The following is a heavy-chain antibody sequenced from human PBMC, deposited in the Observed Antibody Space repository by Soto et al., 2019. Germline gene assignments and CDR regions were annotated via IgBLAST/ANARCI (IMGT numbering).Heavy chain of an antibody. CDR1: GYTFTSYG. J-gene: IGHJ5*02. CDR2: ISAYNGNT. D-gene: IGHD2-2*01. CDR3: ARVVVVPAAMRSGWFDP. V-gene: IGHV1-18*01. Sequence: QVPLVQSGAEVKKPGASVKVSCKASGYTFTSYGISWVRQAPGQGLERMGWISAYNGNTNYAQKLQGRVTMTTDTSTSTAYMELRSLISDDTDVYYCARVVVVPAAMRSGWFDPWGQGTLVTVSS.